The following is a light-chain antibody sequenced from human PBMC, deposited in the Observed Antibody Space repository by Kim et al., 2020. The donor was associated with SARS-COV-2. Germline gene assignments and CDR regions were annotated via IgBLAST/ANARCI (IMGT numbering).Light chain of an antibody. J-gene: IGKJ5*01. Sequence: EIVLTQSPGTLSLSPGERATLTCRASQSVSSSYLAWYQQKPGQAPRLLIYGASSRATGIPDRFSGSGSGTDFTLTISRLEPEDFAVYYCQQYGSSSITFGQGPRLEIK. V-gene: IGKV3-20*01. CDR3: QQYGSSSIT. CDR1: QSVSSSY. CDR2: GAS.